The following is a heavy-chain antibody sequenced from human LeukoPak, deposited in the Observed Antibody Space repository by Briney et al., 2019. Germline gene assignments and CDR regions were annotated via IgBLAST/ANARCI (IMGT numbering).Heavy chain of an antibody. D-gene: IGHD7-27*01. CDR2: IYYSGST. Sequence: SETLSLTCTVSGGSISSYYWSWIRQPPGKGLEWVGYIYYSGSTNYNPSLKSRVTISVDTSKNQFSLKLSSVTAADTAVYYCARVAGTELGILDYWGQGTLVTVSS. V-gene: IGHV4-59*01. CDR3: ARVAGTELGILDY. J-gene: IGHJ4*02. CDR1: GGSISSYY.